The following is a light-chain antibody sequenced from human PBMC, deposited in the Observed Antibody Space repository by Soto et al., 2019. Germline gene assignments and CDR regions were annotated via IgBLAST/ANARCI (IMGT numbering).Light chain of an antibody. CDR2: GAL. J-gene: IGKJ4*01. V-gene: IGKV3-15*01. CDR3: QHCQPYGDSPPLT. Sequence: EIVMTQSPATLSVSPGERVTLSCRASQSIRTNLAWYQQKPGQAPRLLIYGALIRAPGTPDRFSGTGSGTEFTLTISSLQSEDFAVYYCQHCQPYGDSPPLTFGGGTKVEIK. CDR1: QSIRTN.